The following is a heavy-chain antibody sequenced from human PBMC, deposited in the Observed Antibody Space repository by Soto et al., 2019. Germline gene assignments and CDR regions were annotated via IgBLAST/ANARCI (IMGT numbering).Heavy chain of an antibody. CDR1: GGSFSGYY. Sequence: SETLSLTCAVYGGSFSGYYWSWIRQLPGKGLEWIGEINHSGSTNYNPSLKSRVTISVDTSKNQFSLKLSSVTAADTAVYYCARARSGSKWLLPPYYFDYCGQGTLVTVSS. J-gene: IGHJ4*02. V-gene: IGHV4-34*01. CDR2: INHSGST. CDR3: ARARSGSKWLLPPYYFDY. D-gene: IGHD3-22*01.